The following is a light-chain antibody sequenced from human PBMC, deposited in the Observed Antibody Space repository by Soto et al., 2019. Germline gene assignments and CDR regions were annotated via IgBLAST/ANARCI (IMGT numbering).Light chain of an antibody. CDR1: QSVSSN. J-gene: IGKJ3*01. V-gene: IGKV3-15*01. CDR2: DAS. CDR3: QQYNTWPLT. Sequence: ETVMTQSPATLSVSPGERPTLSCRASQSVSSNLARYQQKPGQAPRLLIYDASTRATGNPARFSGSGSGTEFTLTIRSRQSEDFAVYYCQQYNTWPLTFGPGTTVAIK.